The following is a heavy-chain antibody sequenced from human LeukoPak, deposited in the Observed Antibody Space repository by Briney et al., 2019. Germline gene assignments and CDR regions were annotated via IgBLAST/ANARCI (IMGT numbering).Heavy chain of an antibody. D-gene: IGHD2-2*01. CDR3: AKDLGIDCITTTCYEGWFDP. CDR1: EFPFIDYP. CDR2: IDGEGGRT. J-gene: IGHJ5*02. Sequence: GGPLSLSWAAPEFPFIDYPMHWVRKAPGKGLEWSSVIDGEGGRTYYEDSVKGRFTISRDNSKKSLYLQMNSLRSEDTALYFCAKDLGIDCITTTCYEGWFDPWGQGTLVTVSS. V-gene: IGHV3-43*02.